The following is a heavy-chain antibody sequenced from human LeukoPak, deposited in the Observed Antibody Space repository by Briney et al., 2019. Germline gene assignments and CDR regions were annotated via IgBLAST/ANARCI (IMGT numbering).Heavy chain of an antibody. V-gene: IGHV1-2*02. D-gene: IGHD5-18*01. CDR1: VYTFTVSY. Sequence: ASVNVSCKASVYTFTVSYMHWVRPAPGQGLEWMGWINPNSGGTNYSQKFKGRVTMNRDTSISTAYMELSRLRYDDTAVYYCARSSGAQLIDYWGQGTLVTVSS. CDR3: ARSSGAQLIDY. CDR2: INPNSGGT. J-gene: IGHJ4*02.